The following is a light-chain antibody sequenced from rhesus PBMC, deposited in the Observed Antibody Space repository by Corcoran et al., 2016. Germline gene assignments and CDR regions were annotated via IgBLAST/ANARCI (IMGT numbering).Light chain of an antibody. CDR1: SSDIGGYNR. CDR3: SSYASSSTYI. CDR2: EVS. V-gene: IGLV2-13*03. Sequence: QAAPTQSPSVSGSPGQSVTISCTGTSSDIGGYNRDSWYQQHPGEAPTLMFYEVSKRPSGVSDRFSGSNSGNTASLTISGLQAKDDADDYCSSYASSSTYIFGAGTRLTVL. J-gene: IGLJ1*01.